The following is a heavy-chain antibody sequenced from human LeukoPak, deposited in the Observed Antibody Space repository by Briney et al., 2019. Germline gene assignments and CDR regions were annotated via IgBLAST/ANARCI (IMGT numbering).Heavy chain of an antibody. D-gene: IGHD1-26*01. V-gene: IGHV4-4*02. J-gene: IGHJ4*02. CDR1: GGSISSSYW. Sequence: PSGTLSLTCAVSGGSISSSYWWSWVRQPPGKGLEWIGEINHSGSTNYNPSLKSRVTISVDTSKNQFSLKLSSVTAADTAVYYCARHGTRKAGGRKFDYWGQGTLVTVSS. CDR2: INHSGST. CDR3: ARHGTRKAGGRKFDY.